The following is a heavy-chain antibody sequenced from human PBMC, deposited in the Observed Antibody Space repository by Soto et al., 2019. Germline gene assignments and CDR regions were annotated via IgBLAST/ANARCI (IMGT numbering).Heavy chain of an antibody. D-gene: IGHD3-10*01. J-gene: IGHJ5*02. CDR2: IYYSGST. Sequence: QVQLQESGPGLVKPSQTLSLTCTVSGGSISSGGYYWSWIRQHPGKGLEWIGYIYYSGSTYYNPSLKSRVTISVDTSKNQFSLKLSSVTAADTALYYCARMYYYGSGSPTHWFDPWGQGTLVTVSS. CDR3: ARMYYYGSGSPTHWFDP. V-gene: IGHV4-31*03. CDR1: GGSISSGGYY.